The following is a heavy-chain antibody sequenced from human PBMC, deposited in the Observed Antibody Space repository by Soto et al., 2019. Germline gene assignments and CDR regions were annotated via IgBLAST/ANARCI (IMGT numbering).Heavy chain of an antibody. CDR1: GDSVTRENYF. Sequence: SETLSLTCTVSGDSVTRENYFWSWIRQPPGKALEWIGYIYNNGRSTYNPSLGSRLTMFLDTAKNQLSLKLSSVTAADTAVYYCARVDGSGTFSFQDYWGHGTLVTVSS. V-gene: IGHV4-61*01. CDR2: IYNNGRS. CDR3: ARVDGSGTFSFQDY. J-gene: IGHJ4*01. D-gene: IGHD3-10*01.